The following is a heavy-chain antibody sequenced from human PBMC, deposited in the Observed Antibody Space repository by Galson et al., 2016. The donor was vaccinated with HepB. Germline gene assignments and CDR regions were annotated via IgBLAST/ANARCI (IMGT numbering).Heavy chain of an antibody. CDR3: AKGRRLYSYSSGWYYFDY. CDR1: GFTFSSYA. CDR2: ISGSGGST. J-gene: IGHJ4*02. V-gene: IGHV3-23*01. Sequence: SLRLSCAASGFTFSSYAMSWVRQAPGKGLEWVSAISGSGGSTYYADPVKGRFTISRDNSKNTLYLQMNSLRAEDTAVYYCAKGRRLYSYSSGWYYFDYWGQGTLVTVSS. D-gene: IGHD6-19*01.